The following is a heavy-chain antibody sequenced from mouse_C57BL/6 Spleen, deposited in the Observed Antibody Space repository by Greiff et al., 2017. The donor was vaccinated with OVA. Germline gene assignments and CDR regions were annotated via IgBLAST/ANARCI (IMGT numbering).Heavy chain of an antibody. J-gene: IGHJ2*01. D-gene: IGHD1-1*01. Sequence: QVQLKESGAELVMPGASVKLSCKASGYTFTSYWMHWVKQRPGQGLEWIGEIDPSDSYTNYNQKFKGKSTLTVDKSSSTAYMQLSSLTSEDSAVYYCARRGTVDGGFDYWGQGTTLTVSS. V-gene: IGHV1-69*01. CDR1: GYTFTSYW. CDR2: IDPSDSYT. CDR3: ARRGTVDGGFDY.